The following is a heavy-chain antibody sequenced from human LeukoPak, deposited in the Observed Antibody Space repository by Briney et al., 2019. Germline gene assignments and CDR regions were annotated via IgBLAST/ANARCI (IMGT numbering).Heavy chain of an antibody. J-gene: IGHJ3*02. CDR3: ARDDDKPDNGFDI. V-gene: IGHV3-33*08. CDR2: IPNDGSYK. D-gene: IGHD1-1*01. Sequence: GGSLRLSCAASGFTFNNYGMHWVRQAPGRGLEWVAVIPNDGSYKYYADSVKGRLTISRDNAKNTLYLQMNSLRVEDTAVYYCARDDDKPDNGFDIWGQGTLVTVSS. CDR1: GFTFNNYG.